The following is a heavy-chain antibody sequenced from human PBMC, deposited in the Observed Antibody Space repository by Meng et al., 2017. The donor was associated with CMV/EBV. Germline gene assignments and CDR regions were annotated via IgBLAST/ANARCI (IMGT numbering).Heavy chain of an antibody. Sequence: GGSLRLSCAASGFTFSSYDMHWVRQAPGKGLEWVANIKQDGSEKYYVDSVKGRFTISRDNAKNSLYLQMNSLRAEDTAVYYCARDRGYCSSTSCRYWYFDLWGRGTLVTVSS. CDR1: GFTFSSYD. V-gene: IGHV3-7*01. CDR3: ARDRGYCSSTSCRYWYFDL. CDR2: IKQDGSEK. D-gene: IGHD2-2*01. J-gene: IGHJ2*01.